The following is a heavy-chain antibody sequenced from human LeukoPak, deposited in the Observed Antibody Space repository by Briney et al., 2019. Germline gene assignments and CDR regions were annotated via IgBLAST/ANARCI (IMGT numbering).Heavy chain of an antibody. CDR3: ARDLGGATGY. CDR1: GFTFSSYW. CDR2: IKYDGNEM. J-gene: IGHJ4*02. D-gene: IGHD1-26*01. Sequence: PGGSLRLSCAASGFTFSSYWMSWVRQAPGKGPEWVANIKYDGNEMYYVDSVKGRFTISRDNAKNSLYLQMNSLRAEDTAVYYCARDLGGATGYWGQGTLVTVSS. V-gene: IGHV3-7*01.